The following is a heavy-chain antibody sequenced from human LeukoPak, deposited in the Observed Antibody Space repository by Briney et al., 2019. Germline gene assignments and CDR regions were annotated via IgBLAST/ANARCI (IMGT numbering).Heavy chain of an antibody. D-gene: IGHD2-2*01. J-gene: IGHJ6*02. V-gene: IGHV5-51*01. CDR3: ARHAYCSSTSCYPRPRPYYYYYYGMDV. Sequence: GESLKISCKGSGYSFTSYWIGWVRQMPGKGLEWMGIIYPGDSDTRYSPSFQGQVTISADKSISTAYLQWSSLKASDTALYYCARHAYCSSTSCYPRPRPYYYYYYGMDVWGQGTTVTVSS. CDR2: IYPGDSDT. CDR1: GYSFTSYW.